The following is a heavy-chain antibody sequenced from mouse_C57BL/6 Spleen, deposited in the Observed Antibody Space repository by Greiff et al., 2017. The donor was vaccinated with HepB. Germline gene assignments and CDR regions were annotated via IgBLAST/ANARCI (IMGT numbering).Heavy chain of an antibody. CDR1: GYTFTSYW. CDR3: ARAYYGSFDY. Sequence: QVQLQQPGAELVKPGASVKLSCKASGYTFTSYWMQWVKQRPGQGLEWIGEIDPSDSNTNYKQKFKGKATLTVDTSSSTAYMQLSSLTSEDSAVYYCARAYYGSFDYWGQGTTLTVSS. CDR2: IDPSDSNT. J-gene: IGHJ2*01. V-gene: IGHV1-50*01. D-gene: IGHD1-1*01.